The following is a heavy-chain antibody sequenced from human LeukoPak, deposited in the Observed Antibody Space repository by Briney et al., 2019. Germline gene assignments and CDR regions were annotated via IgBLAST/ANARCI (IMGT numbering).Heavy chain of an antibody. V-gene: IGHV3-30-3*01. CDR3: ASTTDYGDAY. J-gene: IGHJ4*02. CDR2: ISYDGSNK. Sequence: GRSLRLSRAASGFTFSSYAMHWVHQAPGKGLEWVAVISYDGSNKYYADSVKGRFTISRDNSKNTLYLQMISLRPEDMAIYYCASTTDYGDAYWGQGTLVTVSS. D-gene: IGHD4-17*01. CDR1: GFTFSSYA.